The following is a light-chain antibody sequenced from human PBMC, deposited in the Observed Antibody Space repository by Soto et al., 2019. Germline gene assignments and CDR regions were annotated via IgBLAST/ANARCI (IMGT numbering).Light chain of an antibody. CDR1: SSDVGGYIY. Sequence: QSALTQPASVSGSPGQSITISCTGTSSDVGGYIYVSWYQQHPGKAPKLMIYEVTNRPSGVSNRFSGSKSGNTASLTISGLHAEDEADYYCSSYTSSSTLLFGGGTKLTVL. CDR2: EVT. CDR3: SSYTSSSTLL. J-gene: IGLJ2*01. V-gene: IGLV2-14*01.